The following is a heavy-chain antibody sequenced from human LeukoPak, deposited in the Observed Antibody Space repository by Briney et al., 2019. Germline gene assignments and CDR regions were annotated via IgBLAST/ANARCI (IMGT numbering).Heavy chain of an antibody. Sequence: SETLSLTCTVSGGSISSYYWSWIRQPAGKGLEWIGRIYTSGSTNYNPSLKSRVTMSVDTSKNQFSLKLSSVTAADTAVYYCARSGYCGGDCAGPLGYWGQGTLVTVSS. CDR2: IYTSGST. J-gene: IGHJ4*02. CDR1: GGSISSYY. D-gene: IGHD2-21*02. CDR3: ARSGYCGGDCAGPLGY. V-gene: IGHV4-4*07.